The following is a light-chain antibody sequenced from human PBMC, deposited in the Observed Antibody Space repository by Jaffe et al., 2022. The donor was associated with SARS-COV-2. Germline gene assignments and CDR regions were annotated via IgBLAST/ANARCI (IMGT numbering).Light chain of an antibody. Sequence: QSALTQPRSVSGSPGQSVTISCTGTNSDVGAYSYVSWYQQHPGEAPKLMIYDVSKWPSGVPDRFSGSKSGNTASLTISGLHTEDEADYYCCSYAGSGTWVFGTGTKVTVL. V-gene: IGLV2-11*01. CDR3: CSYAGSGTWV. J-gene: IGLJ1*01. CDR1: NSDVGAYSY. CDR2: DVS.